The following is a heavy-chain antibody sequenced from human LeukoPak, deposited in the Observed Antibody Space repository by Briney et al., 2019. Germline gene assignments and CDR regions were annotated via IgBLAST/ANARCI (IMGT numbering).Heavy chain of an antibody. CDR1: GFSCSTCG. V-gene: IGHV3-23*01. Sequence: PGGSLRLSCAASGFSCSTCGMSWVRQAPGKGLEWVSAISGNDESTFYADSVKGRFTISRDNSRNTLYLQLSSLSAEDSAIYYCARDRRPARTYSGLSDYWGQGTLATVSS. CDR2: ISGNDEST. D-gene: IGHD5-12*01. J-gene: IGHJ4*02. CDR3: ARDRRPARTYSGLSDY.